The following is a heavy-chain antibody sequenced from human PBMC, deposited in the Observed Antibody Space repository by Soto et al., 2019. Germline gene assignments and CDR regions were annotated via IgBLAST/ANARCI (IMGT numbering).Heavy chain of an antibody. J-gene: IGHJ6*02. CDR3: ARVETAGIAAAGSPDYYYYYGMDV. CDR1: GDSVSSNSAA. D-gene: IGHD6-13*01. V-gene: IGHV6-1*01. CDR2: TYYRSKWYN. Sequence: SQTLSLTCAISGDSVSSNSAALNWIRQSPSRGLEWLGRTYYRSKWYNDYAVSVKSRITINPDTSKNQFSLQLNSVTPEDTAVYYCARVETAGIAAAGSPDYYYYYGMDVWGQGTTVTVSS.